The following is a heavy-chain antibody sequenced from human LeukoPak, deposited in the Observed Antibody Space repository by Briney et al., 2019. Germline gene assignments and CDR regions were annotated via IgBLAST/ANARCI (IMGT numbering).Heavy chain of an antibody. J-gene: IGHJ4*02. CDR1: GDSISTRNW. CDR2: IHHSGST. D-gene: IGHD4-17*01. CDR3: ARDISASDYGDYLFDY. V-gene: IGHV4-4*02. Sequence: SETLSLTRAVSGDSISTRNWWSGVRPTPGKGLEWIGEIHHSGSTNYNPSLKSRVTISLDTSKNQFSLKLSSVTAADTAVYYCARDISASDYGDYLFDYWGQGTLVTVSS.